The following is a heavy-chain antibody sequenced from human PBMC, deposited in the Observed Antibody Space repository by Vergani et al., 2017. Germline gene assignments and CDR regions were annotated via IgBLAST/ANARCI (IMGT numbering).Heavy chain of an antibody. D-gene: IGHD2-15*01. Sequence: EVQLVQSGAEVKKPGESLKISCKGSGYSFTSYWISWVRQMPGKGLEWMGRIDPSDSYTNYSPSFQGHVTISADKSISTAYLQWSSLKASDTAMYYCARLYCSGGSCYDWFDPWGQGTLVTVSS. CDR3: ARLYCSGGSCYDWFDP. CDR2: IDPSDSYT. CDR1: GYSFTSYW. V-gene: IGHV5-10-1*01. J-gene: IGHJ5*02.